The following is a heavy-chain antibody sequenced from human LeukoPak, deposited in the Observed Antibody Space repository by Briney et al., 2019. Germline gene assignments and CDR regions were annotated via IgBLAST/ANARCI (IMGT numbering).Heavy chain of an antibody. CDR3: ARARWQLVPYFDS. CDR1: GYTFTDYY. J-gene: IGHJ4*02. CDR2: INPNSGGT. D-gene: IGHD6-6*01. Sequence: ASVKVSCKASGYTFTDYYMHWVRQAPGQGLEWMGWINPNSGGTNFAQKFQGRVTMTRDTSISTAYLELGSLRSDDTAVYFCARARWQLVPYFDSWGQGTLVTVSS. V-gene: IGHV1-2*02.